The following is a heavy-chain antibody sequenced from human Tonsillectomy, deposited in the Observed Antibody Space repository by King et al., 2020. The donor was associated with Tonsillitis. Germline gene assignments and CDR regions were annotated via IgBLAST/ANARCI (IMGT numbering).Heavy chain of an antibody. Sequence: VQLVESGGGLVKPGESLRLSCAASVFTFSAPYMSWIRQAPGKGVEWVSSISSSSDPIHYADSVGGRFTVSRDNMKDSVYLQMNGLGAEDAALYYCVKDLGGSGSSWGQGILVTVSS. D-gene: IGHD1-26*01. J-gene: IGHJ4*02. V-gene: IGHV3-11*01. CDR1: VFTFSAPY. CDR2: ISSSSDPI. CDR3: VKDLGGSGSS.